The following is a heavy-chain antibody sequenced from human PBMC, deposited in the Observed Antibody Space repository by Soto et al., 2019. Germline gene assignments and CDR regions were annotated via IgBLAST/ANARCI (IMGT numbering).Heavy chain of an antibody. CDR2: MNPNSGNT. D-gene: IGHD2-2*02. CDR1: GYTFTSYD. J-gene: IGHJ6*02. V-gene: IGHV1-8*01. CDR3: AREYPPYYYYYGMDV. Sequence: QVQLVQSGAEVKKPGASVKVSCKASGYTFTSYDINWVRQATGQGLEWMGWMNPNSGNTGYAQKFQGRVTMNRNTSISTAYMELSSLRSEDTAVYYCAREYPPYYYYYGMDVWGQGTTVTVSS.